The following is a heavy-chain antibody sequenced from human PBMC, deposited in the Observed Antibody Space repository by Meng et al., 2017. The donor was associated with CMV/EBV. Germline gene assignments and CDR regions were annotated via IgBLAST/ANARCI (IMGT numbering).Heavy chain of an antibody. CDR2: IRSKAYGGTT. V-gene: IGHV3-49*04. J-gene: IGHJ6*02. Sequence: SCTASGFTFGDYAMSWVRQAPGKGLEWVGFIRSKAYGGTTEYAASVKGRFTISRDDSKSIAYLQMNSLKTEDTAVYYCTTGIAVAGSFYYYGMDVWGQGTTVTVSS. D-gene: IGHD6-19*01. CDR3: TTGIAVAGSFYYYGMDV. CDR1: GFTFGDYA.